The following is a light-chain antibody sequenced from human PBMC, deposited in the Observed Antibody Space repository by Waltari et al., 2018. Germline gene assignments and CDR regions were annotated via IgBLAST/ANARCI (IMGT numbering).Light chain of an antibody. CDR2: ESA. J-gene: IGKJ1*01. CDR1: QSSGRW. CDR3: HQYMSYPWT. V-gene: IGKV1-5*03. Sequence: DIQTTQSPATLTASVGDSVTIPCRDSQSSGRWLAWYQQKPGKAPKLLISESAKLQSGVPSRFSGSGSGTDFTLNINGLQTDDFAIYYCHQYMSYPWTFGLGTKVDIK.